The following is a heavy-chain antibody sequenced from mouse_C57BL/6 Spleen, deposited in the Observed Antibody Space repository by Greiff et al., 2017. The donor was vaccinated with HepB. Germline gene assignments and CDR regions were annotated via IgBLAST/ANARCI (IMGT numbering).Heavy chain of an antibody. D-gene: IGHD2-4*01. Sequence: VQLQQSGAELVRPGTSVKVSCKASGYAFTNYLIEWVKQRPGQGLEWIGVINPGSGGTNYNEKFKGKATLTADKSSSTAYMQLSSLTSEDSAVYFCARGNYYDYAGAWFAYWGQGTLVTVSA. CDR1: GYAFTNYL. J-gene: IGHJ3*01. CDR3: ARGNYYDYAGAWFAY. CDR2: INPGSGGT. V-gene: IGHV1-54*01.